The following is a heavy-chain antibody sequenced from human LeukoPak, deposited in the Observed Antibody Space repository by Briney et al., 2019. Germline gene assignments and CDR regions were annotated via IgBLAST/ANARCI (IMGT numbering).Heavy chain of an antibody. J-gene: IGHJ3*02. CDR3: ARHWEGVESDAFDI. CDR2: IRKDGSEK. Sequence: GGSLRLSCAASGXTFEIYWMSWVRKAPGKGLEWVANIRKDGSEKNYVDSVKGRFTISRDNAKNTLYLQMNSLRADDTALYYCARHWEGVESDAFDIWGQGTMVTVSS. CDR1: GXTFEIYW. D-gene: IGHD1-26*01. V-gene: IGHV3-7*04.